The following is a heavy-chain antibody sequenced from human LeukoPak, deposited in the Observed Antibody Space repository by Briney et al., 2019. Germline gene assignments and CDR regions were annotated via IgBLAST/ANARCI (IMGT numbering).Heavy chain of an antibody. V-gene: IGHV1-2*02. D-gene: IGHD1-20*01. Sequence: ASVKVSCKTSGYTFSAYYIHWVRQAPGQGLEWMGWINPKSGATIYVQKFQGRVTMTRDTSITTAYMELSRLRSDDTAVYYCGRQPIPGTTGIDYWGQGSLVTVSS. CDR1: GYTFSAYY. CDR3: GRQPIPGTTGIDY. J-gene: IGHJ4*02. CDR2: INPKSGAT.